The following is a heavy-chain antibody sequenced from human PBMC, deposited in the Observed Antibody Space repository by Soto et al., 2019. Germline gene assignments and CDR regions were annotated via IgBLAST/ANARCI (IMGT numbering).Heavy chain of an antibody. CDR3: ERNYRSAWYKVDH. V-gene: IGHV4-59*01. CDR1: GDSMSSYY. CDR2: IYYSGST. Sequence: SETLSLTCTVSGDSMSSYYWSWIRQPPGKGLEWIGYIYYSGSTNYNPSLKSRVTISVDTSKNQFSLKLSSVTAADKAVYYCERNYRSAWYKVDHWGQGTLVTVSS. D-gene: IGHD6-13*01. J-gene: IGHJ4*02.